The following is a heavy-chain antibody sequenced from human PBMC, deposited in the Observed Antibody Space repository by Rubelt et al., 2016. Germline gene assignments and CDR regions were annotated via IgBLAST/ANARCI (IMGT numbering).Heavy chain of an antibody. Sequence: QVQLVESGGGVVQPGGSLRLSCAASGFTFSSYGMHWVRQAPGKGPERVAFIRYDGSNKYYADSVKGRFTISRDNSKNTLYLQMNSLRAEDTAVYYCARDGCITMSCMDVWGQGTTVTVSS. CDR2: IRYDGSNK. CDR1: GFTFSSYG. D-gene: IGHD3-10*02. CDR3: ARDGCITMSCMDV. V-gene: IGHV3-30*02. J-gene: IGHJ6*02.